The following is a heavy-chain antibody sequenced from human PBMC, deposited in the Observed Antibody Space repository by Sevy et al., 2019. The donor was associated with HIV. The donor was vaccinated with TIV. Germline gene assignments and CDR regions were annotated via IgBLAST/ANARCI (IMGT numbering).Heavy chain of an antibody. D-gene: IGHD3-10*01. CDR3: ARVLVLLWFGELSDAFDI. V-gene: IGHV1-18*01. CDR1: GYTFTSYG. Sequence: ASVKVSCKASGYTFTSYGISWVRQAPGQGLEWMGWISAYNGNTNYAQKLQGRVTMTTDTSTRTAYMELRSLRSDDTAVYYCARVLVLLWFGELSDAFDIWGQGTMVTVSS. CDR2: ISAYNGNT. J-gene: IGHJ3*02.